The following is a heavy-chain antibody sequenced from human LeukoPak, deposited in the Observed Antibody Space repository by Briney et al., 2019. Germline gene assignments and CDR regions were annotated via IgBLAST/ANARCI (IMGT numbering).Heavy chain of an antibody. D-gene: IGHD1-26*01. V-gene: IGHV5-51*01. CDR3: ARQVGLPERYYYYGMDV. J-gene: IGHJ6*02. Sequence: GESLKISCKGSGYSFTSYWIAWLRQMPGKGLEWMGIIYPGDSDTRYSPSFQGQVTISADKSISTAYLQWSSLKASDTAMYYCARQVGLPERYYYYGMDVWGQGTTVTVSS. CDR2: IYPGDSDT. CDR1: GYSFTSYW.